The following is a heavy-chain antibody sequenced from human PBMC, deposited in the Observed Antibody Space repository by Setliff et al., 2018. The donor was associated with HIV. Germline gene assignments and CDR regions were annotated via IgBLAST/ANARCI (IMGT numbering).Heavy chain of an antibody. J-gene: IGHJ4*02. CDR1: GGSISSSNW. V-gene: IGHV4-4*02. CDR2: INHSGST. Sequence: LRRTLSLTCAVSGGSISSSNWWSWVRQPPGKGLEWIGEINHSGSTNYNPSLKSRVTILGDTSKNQFSLKLSSVTAADTAVYYCARRAGSDYFTRFDYWGQGTLVTVSS. D-gene: IGHD3-10*01. CDR3: ARRAGSDYFTRFDY.